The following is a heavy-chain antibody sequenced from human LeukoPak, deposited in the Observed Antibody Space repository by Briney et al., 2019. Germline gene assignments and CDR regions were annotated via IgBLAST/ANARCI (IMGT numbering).Heavy chain of an antibody. D-gene: IGHD2-15*01. CDR3: ARDKSHCSGGSCYYYGMDV. Sequence: SETLSLTCAVYGGSFSGYYWSWIRQPPGKGLVWIGEINHSGSTNYNPSLKSRVTISVDTSKNQFSLKLSSVTAADTAVYYCARDKSHCSGGSCYYYGMDVWGQGTTVTVSS. CDR1: GGSFSGYY. V-gene: IGHV4-34*01. CDR2: INHSGST. J-gene: IGHJ6*02.